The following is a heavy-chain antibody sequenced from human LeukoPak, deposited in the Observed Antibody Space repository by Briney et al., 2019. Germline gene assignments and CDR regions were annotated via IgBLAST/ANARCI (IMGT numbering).Heavy chain of an antibody. CDR3: AKVYRSYDSSCQP. Sequence: GGSLRLSCAASGFTFDDYAMHWVRQAPGKGLEWVSPISGDGRSTYFADSVKGRFTISRDNSKNSLYLQMNSLRTEDTALYYCAKVYRSYDSSCQPGGQGTLATVS. D-gene: IGHD3-22*01. CDR1: GFTFDDYA. CDR2: ISGDGRST. J-gene: IGHJ1*01. V-gene: IGHV3-43*02.